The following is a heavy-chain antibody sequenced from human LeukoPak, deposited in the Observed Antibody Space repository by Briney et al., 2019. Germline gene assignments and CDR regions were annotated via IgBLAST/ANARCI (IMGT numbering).Heavy chain of an antibody. V-gene: IGHV4-59*08. Sequence: SETLSLTCTVSGGSISSYYWSWIRQPPGKGLEWIGYIYYSGSTNYNPSLKSRVTISVDTSKNQFSLKLSSVTAADTAVYYCARLDHYGSGAQWGYYYGMDVWGQGTTVTVSS. J-gene: IGHJ6*02. CDR2: IYYSGST. CDR1: GGSISSYY. D-gene: IGHD3-10*01. CDR3: ARLDHYGSGAQWGYYYGMDV.